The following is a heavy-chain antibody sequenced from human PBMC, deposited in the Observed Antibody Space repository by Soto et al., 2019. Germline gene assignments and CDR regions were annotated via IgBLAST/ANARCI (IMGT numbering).Heavy chain of an antibody. CDR3: ARDQGDPAPDSSSGMDV. D-gene: IGHD2-21*02. CDR1: GGTFSSYA. CDR2: IIPIFGTA. Sequence: ASVKVSCKASGGTFSSYAISWVRQAPGQGLEWMGGIIPIFGTANYAQKFQGRVTITADESTSTAYMELSSLRSEDTAVYYCARDQGDPAPDSSSGMDVWGQGTTLTISS. J-gene: IGHJ6*02. V-gene: IGHV1-69*13.